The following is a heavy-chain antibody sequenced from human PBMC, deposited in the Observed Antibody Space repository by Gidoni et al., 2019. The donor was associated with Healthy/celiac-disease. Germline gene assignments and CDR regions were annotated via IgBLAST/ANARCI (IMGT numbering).Heavy chain of an antibody. V-gene: IGHV4-38-2*01. J-gene: IGHJ4*02. CDR2: IYHSGST. CDR3: ARVGLSGSYTFFDY. CDR1: GYSISRGYY. D-gene: IGHD1-26*01. Sequence: QVQLPESGPGLVKPSETLSLTCAVSGYSISRGYYWGWIRQPPGKGLEWIGSIYHSGSTYYNPSLKSRVTISVDTSKNQFSLKLSSVTAADTAVYYCARVGLSGSYTFFDYWGQGTLVTVSS.